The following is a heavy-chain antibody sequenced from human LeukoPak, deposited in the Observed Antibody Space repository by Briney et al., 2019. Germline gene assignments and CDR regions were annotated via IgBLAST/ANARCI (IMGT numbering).Heavy chain of an antibody. Sequence: KVSCKASGGTFSSYAISWVRQAPGQGLEWMGGIIPIFGTANYAQKFQGRVTITTDVSTSTAYMELSSLRSEDTAVYYCACDSSGYYYGKYYYMDVWGKGTTVTVSS. CDR1: GGTFSSYA. V-gene: IGHV1-69*05. CDR3: ACDSSGYYYGKYYYMDV. J-gene: IGHJ6*03. D-gene: IGHD3-22*01. CDR2: IIPIFGTA.